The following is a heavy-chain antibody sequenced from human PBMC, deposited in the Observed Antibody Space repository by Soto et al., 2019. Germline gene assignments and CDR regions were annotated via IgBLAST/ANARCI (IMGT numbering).Heavy chain of an antibody. CDR1: GYTFTTYA. CDR3: ARGAPPIDY. V-gene: IGHV1-3*05. J-gene: IGHJ4*02. Sequence: QVQLVQSGAEEKKPGASVKVSRKASGYTFTTYAMHWVRQAPGQRLEWMGWINAGNGNTKYSQKFQGRVTITRDTSASTAYMELSSLRSEDTAVYYCARGAPPIDYWGQGTLVTVSS. CDR2: INAGNGNT.